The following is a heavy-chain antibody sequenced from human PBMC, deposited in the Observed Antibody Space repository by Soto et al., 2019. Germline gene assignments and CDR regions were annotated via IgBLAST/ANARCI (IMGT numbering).Heavy chain of an antibody. V-gene: IGHV3-30-3*01. CDR3: ATLAPSITMIVVVRAPPDY. Sequence: LRLSCAASGFTFSSYAMHWVRQAPGKGLEWVAVISYDGSNKYYADSVKGRFTISRDNSKNTLYLQMNSLRAEDTAVYYCATLAPSITMIVVVRAPPDYWGQGTLVTVSS. CDR2: ISYDGSNK. D-gene: IGHD3-22*01. CDR1: GFTFSSYA. J-gene: IGHJ4*02.